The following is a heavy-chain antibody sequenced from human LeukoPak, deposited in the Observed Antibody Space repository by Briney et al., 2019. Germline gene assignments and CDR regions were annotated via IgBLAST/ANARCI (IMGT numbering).Heavy chain of an antibody. D-gene: IGHD3-10*01. V-gene: IGHV3-30*02. CDR1: GFTFSTYG. J-gene: IGHJ3*02. Sequence: GGSLRLSCAASGFTFSTYGMHWVRQAPGKGLEWVSFKRYDGSNKYYADSVKGRFTISRDNSKNTLYLQMNSLRAEDTAVYYCAKSLIGDGWGWFGEAFDIWGQGTMVTVSS. CDR3: AKSLIGDGWGWFGEAFDI. CDR2: KRYDGSNK.